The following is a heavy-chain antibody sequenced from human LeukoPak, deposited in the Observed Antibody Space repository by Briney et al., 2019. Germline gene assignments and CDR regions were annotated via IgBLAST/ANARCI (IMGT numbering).Heavy chain of an antibody. CDR1: GGSISNYY. V-gene: IGHV4-4*07. CDR2: MHSGGGT. D-gene: IGHD6-19*01. J-gene: IGHJ6*02. Sequence: PSETLSLTCTVSGGSISNYYWTWIRQPAGKGLEWIGRMHSGGGTDYNPSLKSRLTMSLDTSKNQISLELTSLTAADTAMYYCSRGLVYSLGYDYGSGVWGQGTTVTVSS. CDR3: SRGLVYSLGYDYGSGV.